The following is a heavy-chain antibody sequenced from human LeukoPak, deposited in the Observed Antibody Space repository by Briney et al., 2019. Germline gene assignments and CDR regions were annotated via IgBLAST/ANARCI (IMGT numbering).Heavy chain of an antibody. Sequence: PSETLSLTCAVYGGSFSGYYWSWIRQPPGKGLEWIGAINNSGSTNYNPSLKSRVTISVATSKNQLSLKLSSVSAADTAVYYWARDRPWGWLLLRDWFDPWGERNLGTVSS. J-gene: IGHJ5*02. V-gene: IGHV4-34*01. D-gene: IGHD3-22*01. CDR2: INNSGST. CDR1: GGSFSGYY. CDR3: ARDRPWGWLLLRDWFDP.